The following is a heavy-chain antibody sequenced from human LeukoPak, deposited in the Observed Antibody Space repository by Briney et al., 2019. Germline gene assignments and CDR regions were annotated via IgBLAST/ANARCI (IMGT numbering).Heavy chain of an antibody. J-gene: IGHJ6*02. Sequence: GRSLRLSCAASGFTFSSYGMHWVRQAPGKGLEWVAVIWYDGSNKYYADSVKGRFTISRDNSKNTLYLQMNSLRAEDTAVYYCARDPAVSRFLPGGMDVWGQGTTVTVSS. CDR1: GFTFSSYG. V-gene: IGHV3-33*01. CDR3: ARDPAVSRFLPGGMDV. D-gene: IGHD3-3*01. CDR2: IWYDGSNK.